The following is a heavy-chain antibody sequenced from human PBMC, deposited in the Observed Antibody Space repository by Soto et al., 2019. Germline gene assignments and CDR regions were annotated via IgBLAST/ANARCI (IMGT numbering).Heavy chain of an antibody. J-gene: IGHJ4*02. CDR2: ISYDEGNQ. Sequence: PGRPMRLRCAASGFTFNTYGMHWISQAPGKGLEWVALISYDEGNQYYADSVRGRFTISRDNSKNTLYLQMNSLRPEDTAVYFCAKDKTSLVAAGRFDYWGRGTLVTVSS. V-gene: IGHV3-30*18. D-gene: IGHD6-13*01. CDR3: AKDKTSLVAAGRFDY. CDR1: GFTFNTYG.